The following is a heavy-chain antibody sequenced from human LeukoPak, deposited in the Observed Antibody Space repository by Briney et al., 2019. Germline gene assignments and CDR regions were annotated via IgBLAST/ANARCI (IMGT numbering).Heavy chain of an antibody. V-gene: IGHV3-7*01. CDR2: IKQDASQE. J-gene: IGHJ3*02. Sequence: GGSLRLSCAASGFTFSSYWMSWVRQAPGKGPEWVAHIKQDASQEDHVDSVKGRFTISRDNAKNSLYLQMNSLRAEDTAVYYCARYRGYKRDAFDIWGQGTMVTVSS. D-gene: IGHD5-24*01. CDR3: ARYRGYKRDAFDI. CDR1: GFTFSSYW.